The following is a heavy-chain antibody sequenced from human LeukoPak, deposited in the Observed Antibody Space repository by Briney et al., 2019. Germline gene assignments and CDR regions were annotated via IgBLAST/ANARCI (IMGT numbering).Heavy chain of an antibody. CDR3: ARDSGDWFDP. J-gene: IGHJ5*02. V-gene: IGHV4-31*03. CDR1: GGSISSGGYY. Sequence: SETLSLTCTDSGGSISSGGYYWTWIRQHPGKGLEWIGYIYYSGSTYYNPSLKSRVNISVDPSKNQFSLKLSSVTAADTAVYYCARDSGDWFDPWGQGTLVTVSS. CDR2: IYYSGST.